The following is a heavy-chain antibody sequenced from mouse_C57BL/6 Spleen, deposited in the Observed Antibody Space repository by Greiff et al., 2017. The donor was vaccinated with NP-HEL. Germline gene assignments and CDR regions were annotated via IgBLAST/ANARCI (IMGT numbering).Heavy chain of an antibody. CDR2: IYPYNGVS. V-gene: IGHV1-31*01. D-gene: IGHD1-1*01. J-gene: IGHJ4*01. CDR3: AREGTTVVEGDAMDY. CDR1: GYSFTGYY. Sequence: VQLQQSGPELVKPGASVKISCKASGYSFTGYYMHWVKQSHGNILDWIGYIYPYNGVSSYNQKFKGKATLTVDKSSSTAYMELRSLTSEDSAVYYCAREGTTVVEGDAMDYWGQGTSVTVSS.